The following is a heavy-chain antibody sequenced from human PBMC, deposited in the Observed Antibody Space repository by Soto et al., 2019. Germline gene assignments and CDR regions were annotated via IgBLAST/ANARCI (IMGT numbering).Heavy chain of an antibody. D-gene: IGHD3-16*02. Sequence: SETLSLTCTVSGGSISSYYWSWIRQPPGKGLEWIGYIYYSGSTNYNPSLKSRVTISVDTSKNQFSLKLSSVTAADTAMYYCARGPPEYDYVWGSYRPDAFDIWGQGTMVTVSS. CDR2: IYYSGST. V-gene: IGHV4-59*01. CDR3: ARGPPEYDYVWGSYRPDAFDI. CDR1: GGSISSYY. J-gene: IGHJ3*02.